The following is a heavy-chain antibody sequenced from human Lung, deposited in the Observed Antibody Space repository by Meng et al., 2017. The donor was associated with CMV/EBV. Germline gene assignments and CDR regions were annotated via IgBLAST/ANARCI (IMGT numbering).Heavy chain of an antibody. D-gene: IGHD4/OR15-4a*01. CDR3: ARCWESYYYYGMDV. Sequence: ESXKISXAASGFAFSSLAMSWVRLAPGKGLEWVSVISGSGGSTYYADSVKGRFTISRDNSKNTLYLQMNSLRAEDTAVYYCARCWESYYYYGMDVWGQGTTVXVSS. V-gene: IGHV3-23*01. J-gene: IGHJ6*02. CDR1: GFAFSSLA. CDR2: ISGSGGST.